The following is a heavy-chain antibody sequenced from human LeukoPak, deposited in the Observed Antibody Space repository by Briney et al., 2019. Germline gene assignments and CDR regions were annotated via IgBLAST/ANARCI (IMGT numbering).Heavy chain of an antibody. Sequence: GESLKISCKGSGYSFTSYWIGWVCQMPGKGLEWMGIIYPGDSDTRYSPSFQGQVTISADKTISTAYLQWSSLKASDTAIYYCARRDYVPIFDYWGQGTLVTVSS. V-gene: IGHV5-51*01. CDR2: IYPGDSDT. J-gene: IGHJ4*02. CDR1: GYSFTSYW. D-gene: IGHD4-17*01. CDR3: ARRDYVPIFDY.